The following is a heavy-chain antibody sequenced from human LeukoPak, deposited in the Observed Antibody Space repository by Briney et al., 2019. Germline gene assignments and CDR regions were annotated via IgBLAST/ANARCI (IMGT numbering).Heavy chain of an antibody. Sequence: ASVKVSCKSSGYTFTDYYIHWVRQAPGQGPEWMGWIDPNGGVTNLAQKFQGRVTMTRDTSTSSAYMELSSLRSDDTAVYYCARVSGSSNPFKYWGQGTLVTVSS. CDR3: ARVSGSSNPFKY. V-gene: IGHV1-2*02. CDR2: IDPNGGVT. J-gene: IGHJ4*02. D-gene: IGHD1-26*01. CDR1: GYTFTDYY.